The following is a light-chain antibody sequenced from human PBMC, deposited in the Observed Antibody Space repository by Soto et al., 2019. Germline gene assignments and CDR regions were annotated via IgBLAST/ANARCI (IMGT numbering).Light chain of an antibody. CDR2: GNS. CDR1: RCNIGAGYD. CDR3: QCYDSSLSGYVV. J-gene: IGLJ2*01. V-gene: IGLV1-40*01. Sequence: QSLLTQPPSVSGAPGQRVTISCTGSRCNIGAGYDVHWYQQLPGTAPKLLIYGNSNRPSGVPDRFSGSKSGNSASLAITGLQADDESDYYCQCYDSSLSGYVVFGGGTKVTVL.